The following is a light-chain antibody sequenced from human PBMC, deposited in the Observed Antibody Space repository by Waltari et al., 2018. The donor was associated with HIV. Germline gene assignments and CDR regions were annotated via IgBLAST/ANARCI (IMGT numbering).Light chain of an antibody. CDR3: QQYYSSPIT. V-gene: IGKV3D-15*01. CDR1: ETVSYY. CDR2: DAS. J-gene: IGKJ3*01. Sequence: EIVMTQSPATLSVSPGERATLSCRASETVSYYLAWYQQRPGQAPRLLVYDASKRATGIPARFSGSGSGTDFTLTISSLEPEDFAVYYCQQYYSSPITFGPGTKVDIK.